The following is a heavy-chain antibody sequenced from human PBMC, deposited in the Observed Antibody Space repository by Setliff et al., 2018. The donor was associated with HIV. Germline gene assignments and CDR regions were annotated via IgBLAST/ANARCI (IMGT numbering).Heavy chain of an antibody. Sequence: SETLSLTCTVSGGSISSHYWSWIRQPPGKGLEWIGYMYYSGSTNYNPSLKSRVTISVDRSKNQFSLNLRSVTAADTAVYYCARDPHYFDTSGHYSWFYFDYWGQGTLVTVS. J-gene: IGHJ4*02. CDR1: GGSISSHY. CDR3: ARDPHYFDTSGHYSWFYFDY. V-gene: IGHV4-59*11. D-gene: IGHD3-22*01. CDR2: MYYSGST.